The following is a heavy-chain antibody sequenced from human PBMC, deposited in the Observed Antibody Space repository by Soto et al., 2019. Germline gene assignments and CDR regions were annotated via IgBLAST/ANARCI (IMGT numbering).Heavy chain of an antibody. Sequence: PGGSLRLSCAASGFTFSSYSISWVRQAPWKGLEWVSAISGSGVSTYYADSVKGRFTISRDNSKNTLYLQMNRLRAEDTAVYYCEKDSAHRRGYYDRPRLGFDSWGQGTLVTVSS. V-gene: IGHV3-23*01. CDR1: GFTFSSYS. J-gene: IGHJ4*02. CDR3: EKDSAHRRGYYDRPRLGFDS. CDR2: ISGSGVST. D-gene: IGHD3-22*01.